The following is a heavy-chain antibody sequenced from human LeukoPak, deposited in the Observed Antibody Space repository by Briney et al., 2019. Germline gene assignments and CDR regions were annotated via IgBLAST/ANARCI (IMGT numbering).Heavy chain of an antibody. J-gene: IGHJ4*02. V-gene: IGHV3-21*01. Sequence: GGSLRLSCAVSGFTFRDCNMNWVRQAPGKGLEWVSLISSSSTFVYYADSVKGRFTISRDDAKNSLFLQMDSLRAEDTAVYYCARDLNNWNFGVFDYWGQGTLVIASS. CDR3: ARDLNNWNFGVFDY. CDR2: ISSSSTFV. CDR1: GFTFRDCN. D-gene: IGHD1-7*01.